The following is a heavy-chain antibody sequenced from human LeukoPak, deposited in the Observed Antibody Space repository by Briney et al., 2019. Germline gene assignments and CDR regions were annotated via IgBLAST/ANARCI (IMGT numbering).Heavy chain of an antibody. CDR3: ARTQWDLLPYFDY. Sequence: SETLSLTCTVSGGSISSYYWSWIRQPPGKGLEWIGYISYSGSANYNPSLKSRVTISVDTSKNQFSLNLRSVTVADTAVYYCARTQWDLLPYFDYWGQGTLVTVSS. V-gene: IGHV4-59*01. J-gene: IGHJ4*02. CDR2: ISYSGSA. CDR1: GGSISSYY. D-gene: IGHD1-26*01.